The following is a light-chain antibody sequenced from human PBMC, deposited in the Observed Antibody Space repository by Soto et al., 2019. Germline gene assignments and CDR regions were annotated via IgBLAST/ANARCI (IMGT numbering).Light chain of an antibody. V-gene: IGKV3-20*01. CDR2: GAS. Sequence: EIVLTQSPGTLSLSPGERATLSCRSSQSVSSSYLAWYQQKPGQAPRLLIYGASSRATGITDRFSGSGSETDFTLTISRLEPEDFAVYYCQQYGSSPWTFGQGTQVEIK. J-gene: IGKJ1*01. CDR3: QQYGSSPWT. CDR1: QSVSSSY.